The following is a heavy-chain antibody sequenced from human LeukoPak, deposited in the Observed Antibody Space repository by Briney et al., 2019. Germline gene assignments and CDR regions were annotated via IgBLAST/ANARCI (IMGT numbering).Heavy chain of an antibody. CDR3: ARISSPGYFDY. J-gene: IGHJ4*02. V-gene: IGHV3-23*01. CDR2: ISGSGGST. D-gene: IGHD3-3*02. Sequence: GGSLRLSCAASGFTFSSYAMSWVRQAPGKGLEWVSAISGSGGSTYYADSVKGRFTISIDNSKNTLYLQMNSLRAEDTAVYYCARISSPGYFDYWGQGTLVTVSS. CDR1: GFTFSSYA.